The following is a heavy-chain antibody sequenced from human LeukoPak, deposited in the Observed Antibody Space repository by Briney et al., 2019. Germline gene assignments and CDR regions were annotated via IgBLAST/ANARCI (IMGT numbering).Heavy chain of an antibody. CDR2: IYYSGST. J-gene: IGHJ6*02. CDR1: GGSISGGDFY. Sequence: SETLSLTCTVSGGSISGGDFYWSWIRQSPGRGLEWIGYIYYSGSTYYNPSLKSRVTISVDTSKNQFSLNLSSVTAADTAVYYCATDSQPSSGWYYYYYGMDVWGQGTTVTVSS. V-gene: IGHV4-30-4*01. D-gene: IGHD6-19*01. CDR3: ATDSQPSSGWYYYYYGMDV.